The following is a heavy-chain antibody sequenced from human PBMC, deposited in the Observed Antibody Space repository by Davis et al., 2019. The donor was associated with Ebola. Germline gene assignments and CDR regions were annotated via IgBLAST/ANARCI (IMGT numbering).Heavy chain of an antibody. Sequence: GGSLRLSCAASGFTFSSYAMHWVRQAPGKGLEWVSAISGSGGSTYYADSVKGRFTISRDNSKNTLYLQMNSLRAEDTAVYYCARESRLERRMDVWGQGTTVTVSS. D-gene: IGHD1-1*01. CDR3: ARESRLERRMDV. CDR2: ISGSGGST. J-gene: IGHJ6*02. V-gene: IGHV3-23*01. CDR1: GFTFSSYA.